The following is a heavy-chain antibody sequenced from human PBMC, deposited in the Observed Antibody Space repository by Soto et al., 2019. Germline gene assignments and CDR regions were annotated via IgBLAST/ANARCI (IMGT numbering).Heavy chain of an antibody. CDR2: MNPDGSTK. CDR3: ARHCHYCIDV. D-gene: IGHD2-21*02. V-gene: IGHV3-7*01. Sequence: EAQLVESGGGLVQPGGSLRLSCAASGFTFSNSWMTWVRETPGKGLEWVANMNPDGSTKSYVDSVKGRFTISIDNDQNSLCLQLNSLRAEDTAVFYCARHCHYCIDVWGRGTTVTVSS. J-gene: IGHJ6*03. CDR1: GFTFSNSW.